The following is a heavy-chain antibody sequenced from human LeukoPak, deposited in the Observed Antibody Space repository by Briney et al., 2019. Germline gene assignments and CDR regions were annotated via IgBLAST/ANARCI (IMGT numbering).Heavy chain of an antibody. J-gene: IGHJ4*02. CDR1: GYTFTSYY. CDR3: ARAGGIYFDY. V-gene: IGHV1-46*01. D-gene: IGHD3-16*01. CDR2: INASGGST. Sequence: GASVKVSCKASGYTFTSYYIHWVRQAPGQGLEWMGIINASGGSTTYARKFQGRVTMTRDTSTRTVYMELSSLRSEDTAVYYCARAGGIYFDYWGQGTLVTVSS.